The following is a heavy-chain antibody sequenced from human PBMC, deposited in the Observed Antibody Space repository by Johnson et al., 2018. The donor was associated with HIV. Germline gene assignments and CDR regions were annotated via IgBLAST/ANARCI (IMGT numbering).Heavy chain of an antibody. V-gene: IGHV3-74*02. CDR2: ISGSGT. J-gene: IGHJ3*02. Sequence: EVQLVESGGGVVQPGGSLRLSCKASGFTFSSYWMHWFRQVPGNGLVWVSLISGSGTNHSDSVKGRFTISRENSNKTLYLQMNSLRAEDTAVYYCARGKTGYDAFDIWGQGTMVTVSS. CDR3: ARGKTGYDAFDI. CDR1: GFTFSSYW. D-gene: IGHD3-9*01.